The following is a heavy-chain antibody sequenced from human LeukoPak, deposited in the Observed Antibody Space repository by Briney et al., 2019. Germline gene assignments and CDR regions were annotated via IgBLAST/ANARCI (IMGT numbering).Heavy chain of an antibody. CDR2: ISSSGSTI. CDR3: ARWRVSYSSGRSPKAFDI. Sequence: GGSLRLSCAASGFTFSSYEMNWVRQAPGKGLEWVSYISSSGSTIYYADSVKGRFTISRDNSKNTLYLQMNSLRAEDTAVYYCARWRVSYSSGRSPKAFDIWGQGTMVTVSS. J-gene: IGHJ3*02. CDR1: GFTFSSYE. V-gene: IGHV3-48*03. D-gene: IGHD3-22*01.